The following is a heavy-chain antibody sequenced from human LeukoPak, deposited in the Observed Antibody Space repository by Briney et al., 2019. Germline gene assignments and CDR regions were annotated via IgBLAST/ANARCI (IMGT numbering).Heavy chain of an antibody. V-gene: IGHV3-33*08. J-gene: IGHJ3*02. Sequence: GGSLRLSCAASGFTFSSYSMHWVRQAPGKGLEWVAVIWYDGSNKYYADSVKGRFTISRDNSKNTLYLQMNSLRAEDTAVYYCPRDRVQTTYDSSGYYYRGEAFDIGAQGTMVTVSS. CDR1: GFTFSSYS. CDR3: PRDRVQTTYDSSGYYYRGEAFDI. D-gene: IGHD3-22*01. CDR2: IWYDGSNK.